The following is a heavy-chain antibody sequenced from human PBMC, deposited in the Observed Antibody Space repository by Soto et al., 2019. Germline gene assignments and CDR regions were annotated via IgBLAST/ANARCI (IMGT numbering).Heavy chain of an antibody. CDR2: IYPRDGKT. CDR3: GRVGQVLAETFDS. D-gene: IGHD3-3*01. J-gene: IGHJ4*02. V-gene: IGHV1-46*01. CDR1: GYPFTSQY. Sequence: GASVQVSCKGSGYPFTSQYFHWVRHAPGQGFQWMGIIYPRDGKTTYAQNFQGTITMTRDTSTSTLYLELTSLTSDDTAVCYCGRVGQVLAETFDSWGQGTLVTVSS.